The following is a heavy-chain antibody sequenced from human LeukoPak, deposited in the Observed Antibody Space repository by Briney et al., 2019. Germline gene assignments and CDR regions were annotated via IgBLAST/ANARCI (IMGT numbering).Heavy chain of an antibody. J-gene: IGHJ4*02. CDR3: AKTPRYSSSWFPYYFDY. D-gene: IGHD6-13*01. Sequence: PGGSLRLSCAASGFTFSSYGMHWVRQAPGKGLEWVAFIRYDGSNKYYADSVKGRFTISRDNSKNTLYLQMNSLRAEDTAVYYCAKTPRYSSSWFPYYFDYWGQGTLVTVSS. V-gene: IGHV3-30*02. CDR2: IRYDGSNK. CDR1: GFTFSSYG.